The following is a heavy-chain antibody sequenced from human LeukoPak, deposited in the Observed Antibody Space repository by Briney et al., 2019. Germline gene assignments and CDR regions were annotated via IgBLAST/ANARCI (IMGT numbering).Heavy chain of an antibody. D-gene: IGHD6-19*01. CDR2: INHSGST. V-gene: IGHV4-34*01. J-gene: IGHJ4*02. Sequence: PSETLSLTCAVYGGSFSGYYWSWIRQPPGKGLGWIGEINHSGSTNYNPSLKSRVTISVDTSKNQFSLKLSSVTAADTAVYYCARGPIAVAGTGSDFDYWGQGTLVTVSS. CDR3: ARGPIAVAGTGSDFDY. CDR1: GGSFSGYY.